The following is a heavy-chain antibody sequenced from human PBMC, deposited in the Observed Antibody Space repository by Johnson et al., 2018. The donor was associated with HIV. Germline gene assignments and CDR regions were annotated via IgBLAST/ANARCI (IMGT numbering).Heavy chain of an antibody. V-gene: IGHV3-15*01. D-gene: IGHD2-21*02. CDR1: GFTFSNAW. CDR2: IKSKTDGGTT. J-gene: IGHJ3*02. CDR3: TTDPESTYCGGDCFPDAFDI. Sequence: VQLVESGGGLVQPGGSLRLSCAASGFTFSNAWMSWVRQAPGKGLEWVGRIKSKTDGGTTDYAAPVKGRFTISRDYSKNTLYLQMNSLKTEDTAVYYCTTDPESTYCGGDCFPDAFDIWGQGTMVTVSS.